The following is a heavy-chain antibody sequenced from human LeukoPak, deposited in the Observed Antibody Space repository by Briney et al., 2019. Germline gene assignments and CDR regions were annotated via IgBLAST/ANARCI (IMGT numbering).Heavy chain of an antibody. CDR3: ARGVGLAQGGTFDY. V-gene: IGHV4-39*07. D-gene: IGHD1-1*01. J-gene: IGHJ4*02. Sequence: SETLSLTCTVSGGSISSSIYYWGWIRQPPGKGLEWIGSIYHSGSTHYKSSLKSRVTITVDTSKNQLSLKLSSVTAADTAVYYCARGVGLAQGGTFDYWGQGTLVTVSS. CDR2: IYHSGST. CDR1: GGSISSSIYY.